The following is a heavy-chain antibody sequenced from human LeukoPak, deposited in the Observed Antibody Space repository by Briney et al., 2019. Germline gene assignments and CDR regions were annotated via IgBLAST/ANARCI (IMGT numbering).Heavy chain of an antibody. J-gene: IGHJ4*02. CDR1: GGSITSSSYY. Sequence: SETLSLSCTVSGGSITSSSYYWGWIRQPPGEGLEWIGSIYYSGSTYYNPSLKSRVTISVDTSKNQFSLKLSSVTAADTAVYYCARGPRYSNSPNPFDYWGQGTLVTVSS. CDR2: IYYSGST. V-gene: IGHV4-39*07. CDR3: ARGPRYSNSPNPFDY. D-gene: IGHD6-13*01.